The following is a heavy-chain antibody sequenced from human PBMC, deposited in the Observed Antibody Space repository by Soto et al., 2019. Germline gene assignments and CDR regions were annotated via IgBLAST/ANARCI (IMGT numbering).Heavy chain of an antibody. CDR3: AKFKGFNWNYVFDY. J-gene: IGHJ4*02. CDR1: GLTFSNFA. Sequence: RGSLRLSCAFSGLTFSNFAMNWVRQAPGKGLEWASAIGASSGTTFYADSVKGRFTISKDYAKNMLYLQMNSLRAEDTAVYYCAKFKGFNWNYVFDYWGQGVPVTVSS. CDR2: IGASSGTT. V-gene: IGHV3-23*01. D-gene: IGHD1-7*01.